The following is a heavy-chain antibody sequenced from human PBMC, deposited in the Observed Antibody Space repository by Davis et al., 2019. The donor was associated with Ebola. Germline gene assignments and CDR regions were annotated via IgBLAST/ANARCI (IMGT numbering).Heavy chain of an antibody. CDR2: IYYSGNT. Sequence: SETLSLTCTVSGGSISSSSYYWGWIRQPPGKGLEWIGSIYYSGNTYYNPSLKSRVAISVDTSKNQFSLRLSSVTAADTAVYFCARTSIVGTTTTASDIWGQGTKVTVSS. J-gene: IGHJ3*02. CDR1: GGSISSSSYY. D-gene: IGHD1-26*01. CDR3: ARTSIVGTTTTASDI. V-gene: IGHV4-39*01.